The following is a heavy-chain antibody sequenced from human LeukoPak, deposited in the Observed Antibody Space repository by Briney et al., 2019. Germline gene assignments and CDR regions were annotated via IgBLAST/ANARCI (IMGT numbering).Heavy chain of an antibody. CDR3: XXXXXMVYAFWFDP. CDR1: GGSISSSSYY. J-gene: IGHJ5*02. D-gene: IGHD2-8*01. Sequence: SETLSLTCTVSGGSISSSSYYWGWIRQPPGKGLEWIGSIYYSGSTYYNPSLKSRVTISVDTSKNQFSLKLSSVTAADTAVYXXXXXXXMVYAFWFDPWGQGTLVTVSS. V-gene: IGHV4-39*01. CDR2: IYYSGST.